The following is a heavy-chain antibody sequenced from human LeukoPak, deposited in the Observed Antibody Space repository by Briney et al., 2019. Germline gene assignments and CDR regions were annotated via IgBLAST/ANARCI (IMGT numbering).Heavy chain of an antibody. CDR3: TREGYCSSTSCYTFGY. Sequence: PGGSLRLSCTASGFTFGDYAMSWVRQAPGKGLEWVGFIRSKAYGGATEYAASVKGRFTISRDDSKSIAYLQMNSQKTEDTAVYYCTREGYCSSTSCYTFGYWGQGTLVTVSS. V-gene: IGHV3-49*04. J-gene: IGHJ4*02. CDR2: IRSKAYGGAT. CDR1: GFTFGDYA. D-gene: IGHD2-2*02.